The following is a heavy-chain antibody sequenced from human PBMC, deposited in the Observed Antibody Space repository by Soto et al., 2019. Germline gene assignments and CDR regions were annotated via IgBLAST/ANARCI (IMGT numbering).Heavy chain of an antibody. CDR3: ARTYCAADCPRRDFDY. V-gene: IGHV1-46*01. D-gene: IGHD2-21*02. J-gene: IGHJ4*02. Sequence: QVQLVQSGAEVKEPGASVKVSCKASGYILSSYNMHWVRQAPGQGLEWMGMINPSGGRTSYAQKFHERVTMTRDTSTNTVYMELSSLRSDDTAVYYCARTYCAADCPRRDFDYWGQGTLVTVSS. CDR1: GYILSSYN. CDR2: INPSGGRT.